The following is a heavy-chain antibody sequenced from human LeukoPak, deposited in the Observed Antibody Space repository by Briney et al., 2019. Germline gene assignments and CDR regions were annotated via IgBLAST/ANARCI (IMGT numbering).Heavy chain of an antibody. Sequence: GGSLRLSCAASGFTFSSYGMHWVRQAPGKGLEWVAFIRYDGSNKYYADSVKGRFTISRDNSKNTLYLQMNSLRAEDTAVYYCAKDLEYCSSTSCYPNWLDPWGQGTLVTVSS. J-gene: IGHJ5*02. D-gene: IGHD2-2*01. CDR1: GFTFSSYG. CDR2: IRYDGSNK. CDR3: AKDLEYCSSTSCYPNWLDP. V-gene: IGHV3-30*02.